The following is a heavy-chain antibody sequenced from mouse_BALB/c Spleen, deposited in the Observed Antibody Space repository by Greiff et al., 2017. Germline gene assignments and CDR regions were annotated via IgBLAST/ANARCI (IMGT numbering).Heavy chain of an antibody. Sequence: VQLKESGPELVKPGASVKISCKASGYSFTGYFMNWVMQSHGKSLEWIGRINPYNGDTFYNQKFKGKATLTVDKSSSTAHMELRSLASEDSAVYYCSTATSYWYFDVWGAGTTVTVSS. CDR3: STATSYWYFDV. CDR1: GYSFTGYF. CDR2: INPYNGDT. J-gene: IGHJ1*01. D-gene: IGHD1-2*01. V-gene: IGHV1-20*02.